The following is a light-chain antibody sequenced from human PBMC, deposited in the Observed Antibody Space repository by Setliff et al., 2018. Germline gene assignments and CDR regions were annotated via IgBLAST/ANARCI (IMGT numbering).Light chain of an antibody. Sequence: ALTQPASVSGSPGQSITISCSGTIGDVGAYDFVSWYQHHPGKAPKLVIYEVTNRPSGISNRFSGSKSGNSASLIISGLQAEDEADYYCSAYTSSSTYVFGTGTKVT. CDR1: IGDVGAYDF. J-gene: IGLJ1*01. CDR2: EVT. V-gene: IGLV2-14*01. CDR3: SAYTSSSTYV.